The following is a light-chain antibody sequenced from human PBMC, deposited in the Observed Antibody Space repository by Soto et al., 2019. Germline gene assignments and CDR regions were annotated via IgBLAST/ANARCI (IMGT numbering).Light chain of an antibody. J-gene: IGLJ1*01. CDR1: SSDVGGYNY. V-gene: IGLV2-14*01. Sequence: QSALTQPASVSGSPVQSITISCTGTSSDVGGYNYVSWYQQHPGKAPKLMIYEVSNRPSGVSNRFSGSKSGNTASLTISGLQAEDEADYYCSSYTSSSTLDVFGTGTKLTVL. CDR2: EVS. CDR3: SSYTSSSTLDV.